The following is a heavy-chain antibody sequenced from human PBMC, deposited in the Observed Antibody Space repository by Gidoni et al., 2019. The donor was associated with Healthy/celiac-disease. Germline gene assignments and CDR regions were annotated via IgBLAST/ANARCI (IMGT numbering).Heavy chain of an antibody. Sequence: QLQLQESGPGLVKPSETLSLPCTVSGGSISSSSYYWGWIRQPPGKGLEWIGSIYYSGSTYYNPSLKSRVTISVDTSKNQFSLKLSSVTAADTAVYYCARWGEGIAAAGRRYFDLWGRGTLVTVSS. CDR1: GGSISSSSYY. CDR3: ARWGEGIAAAGRRYFDL. J-gene: IGHJ2*01. D-gene: IGHD6-13*01. CDR2: IYYSGST. V-gene: IGHV4-39*01.